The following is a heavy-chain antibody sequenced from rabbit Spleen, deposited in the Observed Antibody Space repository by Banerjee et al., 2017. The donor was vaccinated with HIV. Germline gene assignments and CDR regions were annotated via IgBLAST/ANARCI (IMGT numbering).Heavy chain of an antibody. J-gene: IGHJ4*01. Sequence: QEQLVESGGGLVQPEGSLTLTCTASGFSFSSIYWICWVRQAPGKGLEWIGCIGTGSGATGYASWAKGRFTISKTSSTTVTLQMTSLTAADTATYFCARDTDDEYGDWADLYLWGPGTLVHRL. D-gene: IGHD2-1*01. V-gene: IGHV1S45*01. CDR2: IGTGSGAT. CDR1: GFSFSSIYW. CDR3: ARDTDDEYGDWADLYL.